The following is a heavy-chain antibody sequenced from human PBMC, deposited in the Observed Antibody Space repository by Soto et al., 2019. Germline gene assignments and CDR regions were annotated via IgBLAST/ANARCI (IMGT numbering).Heavy chain of an antibody. J-gene: IGHJ5*02. CDR1: GGSISKTNNY. Sequence: SETLSLTCSVSGGSISKTNNYWGLIRQPPGKGLEWIGSINFVGTTYYNPSLKSRVTISVDTSKNQFSLKLSSVTAADTAVYYCAREVAMIRENWFDPWGQGTLVTVSS. V-gene: IGHV4-39*02. CDR3: AREVAMIRENWFDP. D-gene: IGHD5-12*01. CDR2: INFVGTT.